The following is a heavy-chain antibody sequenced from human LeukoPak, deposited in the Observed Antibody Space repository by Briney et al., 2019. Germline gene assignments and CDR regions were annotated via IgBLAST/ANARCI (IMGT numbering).Heavy chain of an antibody. Sequence: GGSLRLSCVASGFTFSTYAMNWVRQAPGKGLEWVSVITGGGAIIYYADSVKGRFTISRYNSKNTVYLQMKRLRADDTAVYYCAKGWRSDGLYDFEYWGQGTLVADCS. CDR2: ITGGGAII. D-gene: IGHD5/OR15-5a*01. J-gene: IGHJ4*02. V-gene: IGHV3-23*01. CDR1: GFTFSTYA. CDR3: AKGWRSDGLYDFEY.